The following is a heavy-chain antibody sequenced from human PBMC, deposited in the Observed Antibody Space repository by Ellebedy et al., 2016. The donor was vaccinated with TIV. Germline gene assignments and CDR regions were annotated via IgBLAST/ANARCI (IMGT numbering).Heavy chain of an antibody. J-gene: IGHJ4*02. CDR1: GGFVSSGSYY. D-gene: IGHD3-9*01. CDR2: IYYSGST. CDR3: ARTTYYDILTGYYITYYFDY. V-gene: IGHV4-61*01. Sequence: SETLSLTXTVSGGFVSSGSYYWSWIRQPPGKGLEWIGYIYYSGSTNYNPSLKSRVTISVDTSKNQFSLKLSSVTAADTAVNYCARTTYYDILTGYYITYYFDYWGQGTLVTVSS.